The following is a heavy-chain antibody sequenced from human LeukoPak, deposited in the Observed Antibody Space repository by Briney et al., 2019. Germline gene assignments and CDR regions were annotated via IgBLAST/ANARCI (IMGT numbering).Heavy chain of an antibody. D-gene: IGHD5-18*01. Sequence: PGGSLRLSCAASGFTFSSYAMSWVRQAPGKGLEWVSAISGSGGSTYHADSVKGRFTISRDNSKNTLYLQMNSLRAEDTAVYYCAKDGIVDTAMVNWFDPWGQGTLVTVSS. CDR1: GFTFSSYA. CDR3: AKDGIVDTAMVNWFDP. CDR2: ISGSGGST. V-gene: IGHV3-23*01. J-gene: IGHJ5*02.